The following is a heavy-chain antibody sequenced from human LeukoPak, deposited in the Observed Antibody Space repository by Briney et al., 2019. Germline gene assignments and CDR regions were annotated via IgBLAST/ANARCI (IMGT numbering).Heavy chain of an antibody. CDR1: GFTFSGSA. J-gene: IGHJ4*02. D-gene: IGHD5-18*01. CDR3: TPTHNTAMFQFDY. V-gene: IGHV3-73*01. CDR2: IRSKANSYAT. Sequence: GGSLRLSCAASGFTFSGSAMHWVRRASGKGLEWVGRIRSKANSYATAYAASVKGRFTISRDDSKNTAYLQMNSLKTEDTAVYYCTPTHNTAMFQFDYWGQGTLVTVSS.